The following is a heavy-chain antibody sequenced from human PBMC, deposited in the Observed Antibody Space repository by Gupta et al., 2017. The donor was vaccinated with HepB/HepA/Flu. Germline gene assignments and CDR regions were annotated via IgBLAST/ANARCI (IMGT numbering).Heavy chain of an antibody. V-gene: IGHV4-34*01. D-gene: IGHD4-4*01. Sequence: QVQLQQWGAGLLKPSETLSLTCAVYGGSFSGYYWSWIRQPPGKGLEWIGEINHSGSTNYNPSLKSRVTISVDTSKNQFSLKLSSVTAADTAVYYCARATTTVTTSPFDYWGQGTLVTVSS. CDR1: GGSFSGYY. CDR3: ARATTTVTTSPFDY. CDR2: INHSGST. J-gene: IGHJ4*02.